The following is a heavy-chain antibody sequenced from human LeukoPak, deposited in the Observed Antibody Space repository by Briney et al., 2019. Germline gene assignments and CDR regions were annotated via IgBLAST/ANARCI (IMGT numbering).Heavy chain of an antibody. Sequence: SETLSLTCTVSGGSISSSSYYWGWIHQPPGKGLEWIGSIYYSGSTYYNPSLKSRVTISVDTSKNQFSLKLSSVTAADTAVHYCARAQRGGDAFDIWGQGTMVTVSS. J-gene: IGHJ3*02. CDR3: ARAQRGGDAFDI. CDR1: GGSISSSSYY. CDR2: IYYSGST. D-gene: IGHD3-10*01. V-gene: IGHV4-39*07.